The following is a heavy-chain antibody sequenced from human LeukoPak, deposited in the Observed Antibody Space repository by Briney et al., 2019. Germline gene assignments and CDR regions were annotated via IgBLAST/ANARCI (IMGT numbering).Heavy chain of an antibody. CDR2: ISSSGSTI. CDR3: AKDRGVVGANLYYFDF. D-gene: IGHD1-26*01. V-gene: IGHV3-11*01. CDR1: GFTFSDYY. J-gene: IGHJ4*02. Sequence: GGSLRLSCAASGFTFSDYYMSWIRQAPGKGLEWVSYISSSGSTIYYADSVKGRFTISRDNSKNTLYLQMNSPRAEDTAVYYCAKDRGVVGANLYYFDFWGQGTLVTVSS.